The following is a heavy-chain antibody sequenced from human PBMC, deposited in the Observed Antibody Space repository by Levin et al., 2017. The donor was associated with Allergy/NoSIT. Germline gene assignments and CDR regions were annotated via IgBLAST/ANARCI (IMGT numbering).Heavy chain of an antibody. V-gene: IGHV3-7*01. CDR1: GFSFSGYW. Sequence: GGSLRLSCTASGFSFSGYWMSWVRQAPGKGLEWVASITRDGNEKFYVDSVKGRFTISGDNAKNSLYLQMNSLRAEDTAVYYCSRCEDYWGQGTLVTVSS. CDR3: SRCEDY. CDR2: ITRDGNEK. J-gene: IGHJ4*02.